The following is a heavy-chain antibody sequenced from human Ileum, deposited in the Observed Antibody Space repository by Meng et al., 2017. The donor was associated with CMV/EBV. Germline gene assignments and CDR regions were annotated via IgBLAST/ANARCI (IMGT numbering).Heavy chain of an antibody. J-gene: IGHJ4*02. D-gene: IGHD2-21*01. V-gene: IGHV3-53*01. Sequence: EVQLVESGRGLIQLGRSLSLSGAASGFSDSSNYMSWVRQAPGKGLEWVSVIYSGGKQYSTDSVTGRFTVSRDNAKNSLYLQLNGLRAEDTALYYCTTVHFYAINYWGQGTLVTVSS. CDR1: GFSDSSNY. CDR3: TTVHFYAINY. CDR2: IYSGGKQ.